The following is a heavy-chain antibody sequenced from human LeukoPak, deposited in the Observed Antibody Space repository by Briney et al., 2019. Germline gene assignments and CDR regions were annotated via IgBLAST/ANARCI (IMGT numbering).Heavy chain of an antibody. D-gene: IGHD3-22*01. Sequence: GASVKVPCKASGGTLSSYAISWVRQAPGQGLEWMGGIIPIFGTANYAQKFQGRVTITTDESTSTAYMELSSLRSEDTAVYYCARAYYYDSSVGFDYWGQGTLVTVSS. CDR3: ARAYYYDSSVGFDY. CDR1: GGTLSSYA. CDR2: IIPIFGTA. J-gene: IGHJ4*02. V-gene: IGHV1-69*05.